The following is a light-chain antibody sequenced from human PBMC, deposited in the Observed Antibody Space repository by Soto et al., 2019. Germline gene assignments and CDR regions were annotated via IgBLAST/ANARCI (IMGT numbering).Light chain of an antibody. Sequence: SYELTQPPSVSVAPGKTARITCGGNNIGSKSVHWYQQKPGQAPVLVIYYDSDRPSGIPERFSGSNPGNTATLTISRVEAGDEADYYCQVWDSSSDRVVFGGGTKVTVL. J-gene: IGLJ2*01. CDR1: NIGSKS. CDR2: YDS. V-gene: IGLV3-21*04. CDR3: QVWDSSSDRVV.